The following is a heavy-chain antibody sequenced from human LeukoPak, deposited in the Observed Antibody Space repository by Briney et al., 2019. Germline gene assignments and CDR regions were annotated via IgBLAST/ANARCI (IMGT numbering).Heavy chain of an antibody. CDR1: GFTFTSYW. Sequence: GGSLRLSCAASGFTFTSYWIHWVRQAPGKGLVWVARIDGDGTTTSYTDSVEGRFTISRDNAHNTLYLQMNSLRPDDTAVYYCARAGLGFDSWGQGTLVTVCS. D-gene: IGHD3-16*01. J-gene: IGHJ4*02. CDR3: ARAGLGFDS. V-gene: IGHV3-74*01. CDR2: IDGDGTTT.